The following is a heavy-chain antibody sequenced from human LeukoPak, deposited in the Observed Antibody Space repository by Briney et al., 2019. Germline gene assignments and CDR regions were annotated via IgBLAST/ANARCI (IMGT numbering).Heavy chain of an antibody. J-gene: IGHJ4*02. D-gene: IGHD6-19*01. CDR3: ARDGFGYSSGWYSTDY. V-gene: IGHV3-21*01. Sequence: GGSLRLSCAASGFTFTSYSMNWVRQAPGQGLEWVSSISSSSSYIYYADSVKGRFTISRDNAKNSLYLQMNSLRAEDTAVYYCARDGFGYSSGWYSTDYWGQGTLVTVSS. CDR1: GFTFTSYS. CDR2: ISSSSSYI.